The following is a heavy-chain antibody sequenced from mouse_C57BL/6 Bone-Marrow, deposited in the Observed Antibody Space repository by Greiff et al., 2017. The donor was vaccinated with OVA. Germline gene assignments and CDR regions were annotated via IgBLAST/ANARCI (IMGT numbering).Heavy chain of an antibody. CDR3: ARHAHYDYDDYAMDY. V-gene: IGHV5-2*01. D-gene: IGHD2-4*01. CDR1: EYEFPSHD. J-gene: IGHJ4*01. Sequence: EVQLQESGGGLVQPGESLKLSCESNEYEFPSHDMSWVRKTPEKRLELVAAINSDGGSTYYPDTMERRFIISRDNTKKTLYLQMSSLRSEDTALYYCARHAHYDYDDYAMDYWGQGTSVTVSS. CDR2: INSDGGST.